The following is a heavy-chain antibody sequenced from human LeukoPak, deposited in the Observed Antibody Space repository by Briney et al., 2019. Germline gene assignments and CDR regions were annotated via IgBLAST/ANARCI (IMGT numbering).Heavy chain of an antibody. D-gene: IGHD6-13*01. Sequence: NPSETLSLTCTVSGGSISSYYWSWIRQPAGKGLEWIGRIYTSGSTNYNPSLKSRVTMSVDTSKNQFSLKLSSVTAADTAVYYCARATTPGYSSSWYSYYYYYMDVWGKGTTVTISS. V-gene: IGHV4-4*07. CDR1: GGSISSYY. CDR2: IYTSGST. J-gene: IGHJ6*03. CDR3: ARATTPGYSSSWYSYYYYYMDV.